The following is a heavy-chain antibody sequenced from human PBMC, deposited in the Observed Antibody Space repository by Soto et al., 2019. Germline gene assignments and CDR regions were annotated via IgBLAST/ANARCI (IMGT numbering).Heavy chain of an antibody. J-gene: IGHJ4*02. Sequence: GGSLRISCAACGFTVTTYTMHWVRQAPGKGLEWVAVISYDGSDKDYADSVKGRFTISRDNSRNTLFLQMNSLRAEDTAVYYCARDYYKYYDSSGYYRSPAYWGQGTLVTVSS. CDR1: GFTVTTYT. D-gene: IGHD3-22*01. V-gene: IGHV3-30-3*01. CDR3: ARDYYKYYDSSGYYRSPAY. CDR2: ISYDGSDK.